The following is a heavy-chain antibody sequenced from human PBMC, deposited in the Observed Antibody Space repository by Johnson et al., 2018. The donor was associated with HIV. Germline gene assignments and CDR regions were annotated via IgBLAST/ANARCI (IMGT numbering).Heavy chain of an antibody. Sequence: QVKLVESGGGLVKPRGSLRLSCKASGFTFSDYFMSWIRQAPGKGLECISYISSSGSSIYYTDSLKGRLTISRDNAKNSLYLQMNSLKAEDTGVYYCARDSTPWGGEHVGYAFDLWGRGTLVTISS. CDR3: ARDSTPWGGEHVGYAFDL. CDR2: ISSSGSSI. D-gene: IGHD4-17*01. J-gene: IGHJ3*01. V-gene: IGHV3-11*04. CDR1: GFTFSDYF.